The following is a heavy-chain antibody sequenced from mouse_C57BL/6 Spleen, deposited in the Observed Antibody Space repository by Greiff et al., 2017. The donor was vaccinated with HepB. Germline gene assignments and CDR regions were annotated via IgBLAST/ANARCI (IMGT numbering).Heavy chain of an antibody. J-gene: IGHJ4*01. CDR1: GFNIKDYY. CDR3: TTLIYDVYSLYAMDY. CDR2: IDPEDGDT. V-gene: IGHV14-1*01. Sequence: VQLQQSGAELVRPGASVKLSCTASGFNIKDYYMHWVKQRPEQGLEWIGRIDPEDGDTEYAPKFQGKATMTADTSSNTAYLQLSSLTSEDTAVYYCTTLIYDVYSLYAMDYWGQGTSVTVSS. D-gene: IGHD2-3*01.